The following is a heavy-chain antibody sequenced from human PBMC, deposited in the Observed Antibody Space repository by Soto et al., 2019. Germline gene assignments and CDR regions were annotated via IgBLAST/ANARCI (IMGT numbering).Heavy chain of an antibody. J-gene: IGHJ3*02. V-gene: IGHV4-59*01. CDR3: ARDRGCTNGVCGGIDAFHI. CDR2: IYYSGST. Sequence: SETLSLTCTVSGGSISSYYWSWIRQPPGKGLEWIGYIYYSGSTNYNPSLKSRVTISVDTSKNQFSLKLSSVTAADTAVYYCARDRGCTNGVCGGIDAFHIWGQGTMVTVSS. CDR1: GGSISSYY. D-gene: IGHD2-8*01.